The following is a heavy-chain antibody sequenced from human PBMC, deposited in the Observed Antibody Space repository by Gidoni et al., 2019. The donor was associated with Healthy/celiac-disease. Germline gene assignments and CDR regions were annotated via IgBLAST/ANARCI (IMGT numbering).Heavy chain of an antibody. CDR1: GGSFSGYS. CDR3: ARVLRYYDFWSGYYNGTPNRPVAGMDV. J-gene: IGHJ6*02. D-gene: IGHD3-3*01. Sequence: QVQLQQWGAGLLKPSETLSLTCAVYGGSFSGYSWSWIRQPPGKGLEWIGEINHSGSTNYNPSLKSRVTISVDTSKNQFSLKLSSVTAADTAVYYCARVLRYYDFWSGYYNGTPNRPVAGMDVWGQGTTVTVSS. CDR2: INHSGST. V-gene: IGHV4-34*01.